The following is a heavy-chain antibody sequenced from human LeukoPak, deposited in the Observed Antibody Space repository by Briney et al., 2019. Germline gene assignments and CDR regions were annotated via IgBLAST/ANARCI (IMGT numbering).Heavy chain of an antibody. CDR2: IYPGDSYT. CDR1: GYSFTSYW. CDR3: ARRGYYDSSGYSPTYDGAFDI. V-gene: IGHV5-51*01. J-gene: IGHJ3*02. Sequence: GESLKISCKGSGYSFTSYWIGWVRQMPGKGLEWMGIIYPGDSYTRYSPSFQGQVTISADKSISTAYLQWSSLKASDTAMYYCARRGYYDSSGYSPTYDGAFDIWGQGTMVTVSS. D-gene: IGHD3-22*01.